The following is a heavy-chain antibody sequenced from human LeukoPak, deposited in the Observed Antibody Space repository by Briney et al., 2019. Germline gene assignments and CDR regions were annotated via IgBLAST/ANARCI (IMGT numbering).Heavy chain of an antibody. D-gene: IGHD6-13*01. CDR1: DGSIRRYY. CDR2: IYYSGST. Sequence: KPSETLSLTCTDSDGSIRRYYWNWIRQPPGKGLEWIGYIYYSGSTNYNPSLKSRVTILVGTSKNQYSLTLSSVTAVDTAVYYCARPGIATAAYDYWGQGTLVTVSS. V-gene: IGHV4-59*08. J-gene: IGHJ4*02. CDR3: ARPGIATAAYDY.